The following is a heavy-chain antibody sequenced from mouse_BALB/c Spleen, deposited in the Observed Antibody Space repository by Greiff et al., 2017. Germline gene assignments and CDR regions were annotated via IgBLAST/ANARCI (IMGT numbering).Heavy chain of an antibody. Sequence: EVQLQQSGAELVKPGASVKLSCTASGFNIKDTYMHWVKQRPEQGLEWIGRIDPANGNTKYDPKFQGKATITPDTSSNTAYLQLSSLTSEDTAVYYCARNDGYPYYAMDYWGQGTSVTVSS. J-gene: IGHJ4*01. CDR3: ARNDGYPYYAMDY. CDR2: IDPANGNT. V-gene: IGHV14-3*02. D-gene: IGHD2-3*01. CDR1: GFNIKDTY.